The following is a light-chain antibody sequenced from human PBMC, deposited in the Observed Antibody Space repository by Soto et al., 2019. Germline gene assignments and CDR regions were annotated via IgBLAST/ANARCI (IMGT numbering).Light chain of an antibody. V-gene: IGKV4-1*01. CDR3: QQYYTTPVT. CDR2: WAS. CDR1: QTVLHGSNY. J-gene: IGKJ1*01. Sequence: DIVMTQSPDSLSVSLGERATINCKSGQTVLHGSNYLAWYQQKAGQPPKLVIYWASTRESGVPDRFSGSGSGTDFTLTITSLQAEDVAVYYCQQYYTTPVTFGQGTKVEI.